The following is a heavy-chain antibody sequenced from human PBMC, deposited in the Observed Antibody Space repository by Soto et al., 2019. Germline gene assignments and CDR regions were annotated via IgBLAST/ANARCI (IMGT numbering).Heavy chain of an antibody. CDR1: GYTFTSYG. J-gene: IGHJ4*02. CDR2: INAYNGNT. D-gene: IGHD3-10*01. V-gene: IGHV1-18*01. CDR3: ARDKGFGELLV. Sequence: QVQLVQSGAEVKKPGASVKVSCKASGYTFTSYGISWVRHAPGQRLEWMGWINAYNGNTNYAQKRQGRFTKTTDTSTSTAYMELSSLRSDVTAVYYCARDKGFGELLVWGQGTLVTVSS.